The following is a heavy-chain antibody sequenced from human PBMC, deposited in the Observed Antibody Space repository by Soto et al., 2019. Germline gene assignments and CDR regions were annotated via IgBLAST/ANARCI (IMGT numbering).Heavy chain of an antibody. J-gene: IGHJ4*02. D-gene: IGHD1-1*01. Sequence: QVHLVQSGAEVKKPGASVRVSCKGSGYTFTSYGITWVRQAPGQGLEWMGWISAHNGNTDYAQKLQGRVTVTRDTSTSTAYMELRSLRSDDTAVYYCARGRYGDYWGQGALVTVSS. CDR2: ISAHNGNT. V-gene: IGHV1-18*01. CDR3: ARGRYGDY. CDR1: GYTFTSYG.